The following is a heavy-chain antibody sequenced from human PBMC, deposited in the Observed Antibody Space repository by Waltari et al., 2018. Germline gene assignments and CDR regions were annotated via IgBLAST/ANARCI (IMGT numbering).Heavy chain of an antibody. V-gene: IGHV1-2*02. CDR2: INPTSGAT. D-gene: IGHD3-3*01. CDR1: GYTFTANY. Sequence: QVQLLQSGAEVKKPGASVKVSCQASGYTFTANYLHWVRQAPGPGLEWLGWINPTSGATKSPQKFQGRVTMTRDTSTGTAYMELSRLTSDDTAVYYCARDGVPWHFDLWGRGTLVTVSS. J-gene: IGHJ2*01. CDR3: ARDGVPWHFDL.